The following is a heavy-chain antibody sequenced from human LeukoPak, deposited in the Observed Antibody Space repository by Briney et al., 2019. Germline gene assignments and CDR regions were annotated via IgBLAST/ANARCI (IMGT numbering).Heavy chain of an antibody. Sequence: ASVKVSCKASGYTFIRNGISWVRQAPGQGLEWMGWINPNSGGTNYAQKFQGRVTMTRDTSISTAYMELSRLRSDDTAVYYCARDTGGVIVILPTGDYWGQGTLVTVSS. V-gene: IGHV1-2*02. D-gene: IGHD3-16*02. CDR2: INPNSGGT. CDR3: ARDTGGVIVILPTGDY. CDR1: GYTFIRNG. J-gene: IGHJ4*02.